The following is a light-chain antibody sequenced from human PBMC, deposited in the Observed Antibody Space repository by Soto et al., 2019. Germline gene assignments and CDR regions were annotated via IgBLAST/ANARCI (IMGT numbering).Light chain of an antibody. V-gene: IGKV3-15*01. CDR2: GAS. J-gene: IGKJ3*01. Sequence: EIVMTQSPATLSVSPGERATLSCRASQSVSSNLAWYQQKPGQAPRLLIYGASTRATGIPARFSGSGSGTEFTLTISSLQSEDFAVYYCQQHNNWPPEITFGPGTKV. CDR3: QQHNNWPPEIT. CDR1: QSVSSN.